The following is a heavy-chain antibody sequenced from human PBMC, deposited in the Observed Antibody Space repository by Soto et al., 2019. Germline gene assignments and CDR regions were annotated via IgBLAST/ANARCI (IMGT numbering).Heavy chain of an antibody. V-gene: IGHV2-5*01. Sequence: QITLKESGPTLVKPTQTLTLTCTFPGFSLSTSGVGVGWIRQPPGKALEWLALIYWNEDKRYSPSLKNRLTLTKDLTTNQVVLTTTNMDPVDPGTYYCAHNKNDFGLRIIDGTNWFDPWGQGTLVTVSS. CDR2: IYWNEDK. CDR1: GFSLSTSGVG. D-gene: IGHD3-3*01. J-gene: IGHJ5*02. CDR3: AHNKNDFGLRIIDGTNWFDP.